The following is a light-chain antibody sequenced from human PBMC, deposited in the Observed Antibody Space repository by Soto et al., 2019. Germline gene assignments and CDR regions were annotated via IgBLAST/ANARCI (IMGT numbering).Light chain of an antibody. J-gene: IGKJ1*01. V-gene: IGKV3-15*01. CDR1: QSVDSY. CDR3: QQYKDWPKT. Sequence: ETVMTQSPATLSVPPGEGAVLSCGASQSVDSYLAWYQLRPGQAPRVLIYGASTRASGIPTRFSGSGSGTEFTLTIGSLQSEDSAVYYCQQYKDWPKTFGQGTKVEIK. CDR2: GAS.